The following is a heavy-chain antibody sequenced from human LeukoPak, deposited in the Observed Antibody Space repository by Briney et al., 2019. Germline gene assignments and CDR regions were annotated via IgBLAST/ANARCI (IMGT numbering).Heavy chain of an antibody. CDR1: GFTFDDYA. CDR2: ISWNSGSI. Sequence: PGGSLRLSCAASGFTFDDYAMHWVRQAPGKGLEWVSGISWNSGSIGYADSVKGRFTISRDNAKNSLYLQMNGLRAEDTAMYYCARGSGYEHSRGGAFDIWGQGTMVTVSS. CDR3: ARGSGYEHSRGGAFDI. J-gene: IGHJ3*02. D-gene: IGHD5-12*01. V-gene: IGHV3-9*01.